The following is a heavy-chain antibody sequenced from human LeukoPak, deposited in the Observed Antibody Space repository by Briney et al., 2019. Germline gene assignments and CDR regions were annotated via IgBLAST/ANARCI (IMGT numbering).Heavy chain of an antibody. J-gene: IGHJ3*02. Sequence: PGGSLRLSCAASGFTFTSYWMHWVRQAPGKGLVWVSRINSDGSSTSYADSVKGRFTISRDNAKNTLYLQMNSLRPEDTAVYYCVRHNAARAFDIWGQGTMVIVSS. CDR1: GFTFTSYW. V-gene: IGHV3-74*01. CDR2: INSDGSST. CDR3: VRHNAARAFDI. D-gene: IGHD1-1*01.